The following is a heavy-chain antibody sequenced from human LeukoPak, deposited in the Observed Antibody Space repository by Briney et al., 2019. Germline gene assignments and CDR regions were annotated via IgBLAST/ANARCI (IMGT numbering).Heavy chain of an antibody. CDR3: ARVPPYYGSGSHCCFYN. Sequence: WAGGSLRLSCAVSGFSLEDYGVRSVRQARGRGLGWDLGINWCGGSTGYAGCVKGRFPISSDNAKNSMYLQMNRLKLEDTALYYCARVPPYYGSGSHCCFYNRGQRAMVIVSS. V-gene: IGHV3-20*04. CDR2: INWCGGST. J-gene: IGHJ4*03. D-gene: IGHD3-10*01. CDR1: GFSLEDYG.